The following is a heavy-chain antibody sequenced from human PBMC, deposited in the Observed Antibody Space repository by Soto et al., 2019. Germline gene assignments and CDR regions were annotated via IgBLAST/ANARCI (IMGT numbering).Heavy chain of an antibody. J-gene: IGHJ5*02. V-gene: IGHV4-4*07. Sequence: SETLSLTCTVSDGPIIDYYWSWIRRPAGKGLEWIGRLTTSGITDYNPSLKSRVTISVDTSKNQFSLKLSSVTAADTAVYYCASSLELLGFDPWGQGTLVTVSS. D-gene: IGHD1-7*01. CDR1: DGPIIDYY. CDR3: ASSLELLGFDP. CDR2: LTTSGIT.